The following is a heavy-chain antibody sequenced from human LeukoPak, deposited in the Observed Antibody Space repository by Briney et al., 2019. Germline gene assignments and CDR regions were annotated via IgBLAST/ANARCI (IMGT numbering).Heavy chain of an antibody. J-gene: IGHJ6*02. CDR2: IYYSGST. Sequence: PSETLSLTCTVSGGSISTYYWSWIRQPPGKGLEWIGYIYYSGSTYYNPSLKSRVTISVDTSKNQFSLKLSSVTAADTAVYYCAREGGYCSSTSCHFVGMDVWGQGTTVTVSS. D-gene: IGHD2-2*01. CDR3: AREGGYCSSTSCHFVGMDV. CDR1: GGSISTYY. V-gene: IGHV4-59*12.